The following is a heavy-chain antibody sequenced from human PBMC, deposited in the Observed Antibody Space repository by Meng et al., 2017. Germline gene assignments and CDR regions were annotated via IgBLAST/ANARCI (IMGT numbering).Heavy chain of an antibody. Sequence: GESLKISCAASGFTFSSYGMHWVRQAPGKGLEWVAVIWYDGSNKYYADSVKGRFTISRDNSKNTLYLQMNSLRAEDTAVYYCAKTPRKGAGDGGRYFDYWGQGTLVTVSS. CDR2: IWYDGSNK. J-gene: IGHJ4*02. CDR3: AKTPRKGAGDGGRYFDY. V-gene: IGHV3-33*06. D-gene: IGHD3-16*01. CDR1: GFTFSSYG.